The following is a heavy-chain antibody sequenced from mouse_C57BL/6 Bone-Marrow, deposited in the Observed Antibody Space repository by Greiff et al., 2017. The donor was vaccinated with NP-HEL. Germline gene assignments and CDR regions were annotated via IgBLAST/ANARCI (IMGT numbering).Heavy chain of an antibody. Sequence: VQLQQSGAELVRPGASVKLSCTASGFNIKDDYMHWVKQRPEQGLEWIGWIDPENGDTEYASNFQGRATITADTSSNTAYLQLSSLTSEDTAVYYCTTGLYDYDVGSDYWGQGTTLTVSS. D-gene: IGHD2-4*01. V-gene: IGHV14-4*01. CDR2: IDPENGDT. CDR3: TTGLYDYDVGSDY. CDR1: GFNIKDDY. J-gene: IGHJ2*01.